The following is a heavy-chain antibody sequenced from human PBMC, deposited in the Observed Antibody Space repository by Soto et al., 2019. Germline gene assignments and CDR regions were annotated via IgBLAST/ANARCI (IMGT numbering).Heavy chain of an antibody. Sequence: PSETLSLTCTVSVGSISSGGYYWSWIRQHPGKGLEWIGYIYYSGSTYYNPSLKSRVTISVDTSKNQFSLKLSSVTAADTAVYYCARGASVAGLDYWGQGTLVTVSS. CDR3: ARGASVAGLDY. V-gene: IGHV4-31*03. D-gene: IGHD6-19*01. CDR2: IYYSGST. J-gene: IGHJ4*02. CDR1: VGSISSGGYY.